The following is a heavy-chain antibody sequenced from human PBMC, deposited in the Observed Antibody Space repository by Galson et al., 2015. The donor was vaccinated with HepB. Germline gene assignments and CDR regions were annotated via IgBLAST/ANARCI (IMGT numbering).Heavy chain of an antibody. D-gene: IGHD7-27*01. CDR1: GFTFSSYA. Sequence: SLRLSCAASGFTFSSYALHWVRQAPGKGLEWVAIISYDGGDKYYADSVKGRFTISRDNSKNTLYLQMNSLRTEDTAVYYCARSVVTTPNGGCGFDYWGQGTLVTVSS. J-gene: IGHJ4*02. V-gene: IGHV3-30*04. CDR2: ISYDGGDK. CDR3: ARSVVTTPNGGCGFDY.